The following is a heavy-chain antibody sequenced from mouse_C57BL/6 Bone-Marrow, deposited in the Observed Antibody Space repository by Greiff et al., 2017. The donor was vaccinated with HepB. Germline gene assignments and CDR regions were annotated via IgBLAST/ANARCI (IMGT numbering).Heavy chain of an antibody. CDR3: VRHAYYSNYLAWFAY. V-gene: IGHV10-1*01. D-gene: IGHD2-5*01. Sequence: EVQLVESGGGLVQPKGSLKLSCAASGFSFNTYAMNWVRQAPGKGLEWVARIRSKSNNYATYYADSVKDRFTISRDDSESMLYLQMNNLKTEDTAMYYCVRHAYYSNYLAWFAYWGQGTLVTVSA. CDR1: GFSFNTYA. CDR2: IRSKSNNYAT. J-gene: IGHJ3*01.